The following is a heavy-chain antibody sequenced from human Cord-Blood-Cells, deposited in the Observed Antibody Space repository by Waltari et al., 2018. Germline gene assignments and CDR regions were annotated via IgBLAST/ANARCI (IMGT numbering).Heavy chain of an antibody. D-gene: IGHD7-27*01. J-gene: IGHJ4*02. V-gene: IGHV3-74*01. Sequence: EVQLVEYGGGLVQPGGSLRLSLAASGLTFSTSGMHWVRQAPGKGLVWVSRINSDGSSTSYADSVKGRFTISRDNAKNTLYLQMNSLRAEDTAVYYCARAGELGIDYWGQGTLVTVSS. CDR2: INSDGSST. CDR3: ARAGELGIDY. CDR1: GLTFSTSG.